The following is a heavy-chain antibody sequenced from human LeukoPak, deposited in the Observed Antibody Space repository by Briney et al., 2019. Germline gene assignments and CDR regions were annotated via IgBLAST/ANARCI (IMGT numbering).Heavy chain of an antibody. CDR2: IYYSGST. J-gene: IGHJ4*02. V-gene: IGHV4-59*01. D-gene: IGHD2-21*02. CDR1: GGSISSYY. CDR3: ARVGRVTEIDY. Sequence: SETLSLTCTVSGGSISSYYWSWIRQPPGNGLEWIGYIYYSGSTNYNPSLKRRVTISVDTSKNQFSLKLSSVTAADTAVYYCARVGRVTEIDYWGKGTLVTVAS.